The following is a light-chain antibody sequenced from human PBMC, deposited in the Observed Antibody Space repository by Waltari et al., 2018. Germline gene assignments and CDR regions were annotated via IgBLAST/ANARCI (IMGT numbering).Light chain of an antibody. CDR3: LLSYNGERV. V-gene: IGLV7-46*01. CDR2: ATS. J-gene: IGLJ3*02. Sequence: QAVVPQESSVPVSPGGTVTLTCGTITVTVTSGHYCYWFQHKPVQAPTTLIYATSYKHSWTPARFSGSLLGGQAALTLSGAQPEDEGVYYCLLSYNGERVFGGGTKLTVL. CDR1: TVTVTSGHY.